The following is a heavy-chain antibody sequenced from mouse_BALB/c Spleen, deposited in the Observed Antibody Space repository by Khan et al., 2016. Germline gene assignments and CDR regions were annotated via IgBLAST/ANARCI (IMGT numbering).Heavy chain of an antibody. CDR1: GFAFSIYW. V-gene: IGHV1-80*01. CDR2: IFPGDGDT. CDR3: ARGGGRGFDY. Sequence: QVQLQQSGADLVRPRSSVKISCEASGFAFSIYWMNWVKQRPGQGLEWIGQIFPGDGDTDYNGKFKGKATLTADESSSTAYMQLSNLTSEDSAVYFCARGGGRGFDYWGQGTTLTVSS. D-gene: IGHD1-1*02. J-gene: IGHJ2*01.